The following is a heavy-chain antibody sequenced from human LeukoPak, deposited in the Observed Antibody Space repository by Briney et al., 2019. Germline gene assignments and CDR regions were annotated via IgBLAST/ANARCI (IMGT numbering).Heavy chain of an antibody. CDR3: ARGDMITFGGVRYPFDY. D-gene: IGHD3-16*01. V-gene: IGHV3-23*01. CDR1: GFTFNNYA. Sequence: PGGSLRLSCAASGFTFNNYAMSWVRQAPGKGLEWVSAISGSDAGTFYADSVKGRFTISRDNAKNSLYLQMNSLRAEDTALYYCARGDMITFGGVRYPFDYWGQGTLVTVSS. J-gene: IGHJ4*02. CDR2: ISGSDAGT.